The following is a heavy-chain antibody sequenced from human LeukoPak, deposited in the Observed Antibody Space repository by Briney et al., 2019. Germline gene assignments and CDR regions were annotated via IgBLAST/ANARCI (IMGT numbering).Heavy chain of an antibody. CDR1: GFTFTSYD. CDR3: VRDGEGVAISVNYWFDP. J-gene: IGHJ5*02. V-gene: IGHV1-8*01. CDR2: MNPNNGNT. D-gene: IGHD3-10*01. Sequence: ASVKVSCKASGFTFTSYDINWVRQASGQGLEWMGWMNPNNGNTGYAQKFQGRVTMTRDTSISTAYMELRGLRSEDTAVYYCVRDGEGVAISVNYWFDPWGQGTLVTVS.